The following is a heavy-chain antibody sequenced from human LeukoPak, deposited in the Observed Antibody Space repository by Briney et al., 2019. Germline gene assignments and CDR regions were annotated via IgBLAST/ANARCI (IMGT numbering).Heavy chain of an antibody. V-gene: IGHV1-18*01. CDR2: ISAYNGNT. CDR3: ARDRDTMVRGVIDY. CDR1: GYTFTSYG. Sequence: ASVKVSCKASGYTFTSYGISWVRQAPGQGLEWRGWISAYNGNTNYAQKLQGRVTMTTDTSTSTAYMELRSLRSDDTAVYYCARDRDTMVRGVIDYWGQGTLVTVSS. J-gene: IGHJ4*02. D-gene: IGHD3-10*01.